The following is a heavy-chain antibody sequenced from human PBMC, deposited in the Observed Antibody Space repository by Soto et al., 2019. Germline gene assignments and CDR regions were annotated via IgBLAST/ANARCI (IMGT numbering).Heavy chain of an antibody. CDR3: ARDVSRIAAAGSFDY. CDR2: ISSSSSTI. Sequence: EVQLVASGGGLVQPGGSLRLSCAASGFTFSSYSMNWVRQAPGKGLEWVSYISSSSSTIYYADSVKGRFTISRDNAKNSLYLQMNSLRAEDTAVYYCARDVSRIAAAGSFDYWGQGTLVTVSS. CDR1: GFTFSSYS. J-gene: IGHJ4*02. V-gene: IGHV3-48*01. D-gene: IGHD6-13*01.